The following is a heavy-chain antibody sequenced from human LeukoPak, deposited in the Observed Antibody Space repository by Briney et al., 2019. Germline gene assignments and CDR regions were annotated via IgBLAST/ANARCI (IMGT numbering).Heavy chain of an antibody. CDR3: ARDNYLSWFDP. J-gene: IGHJ5*02. Sequence: SQTLSLTCAVSGGSISSGGYSWSWIRQPPGKGLEWIGYIYHSGSTYYNPSLKSRVTISVDRSKNQFSLKLSPVTAADTAVYYCARDNYLSWFDPWGQGTLVTVSS. D-gene: IGHD5-24*01. CDR2: IYHSGST. V-gene: IGHV4-30-2*01. CDR1: GGSISSGGYS.